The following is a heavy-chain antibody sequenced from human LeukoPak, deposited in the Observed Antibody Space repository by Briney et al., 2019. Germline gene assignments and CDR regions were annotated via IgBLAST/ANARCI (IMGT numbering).Heavy chain of an antibody. D-gene: IGHD6-19*01. CDR1: GFTFSSYS. CDR3: ARDPAAVAGTWGFDY. CDR2: ISSSSSYI. Sequence: GGSLRLSCAASGFTFSSYSMNWVRQAPGKGLEWVSSISSSSSYIYYADSVKGRFTISRDNAKNSLYLQMNSLRVEDTAVYYCARDPAAVAGTWGFDYWGQGTLVTVSS. V-gene: IGHV3-21*01. J-gene: IGHJ4*02.